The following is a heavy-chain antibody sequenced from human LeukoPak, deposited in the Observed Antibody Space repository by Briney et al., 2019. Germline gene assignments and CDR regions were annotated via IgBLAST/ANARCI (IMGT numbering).Heavy chain of an antibody. D-gene: IGHD2-2*02. Sequence: GASVKVSCKASGYTFTGYYMHWVRQAPGQGLEWMGWINPNSGGTNYAQKFQGRVTMTRDTSISTAYMELSRLRSDDTAVYYCARAHPLGYCSSTSCYRTYYYGMDVWGQGTTVTVSS. CDR1: GYTFTGYY. CDR3: ARAHPLGYCSSTSCYRTYYYGMDV. V-gene: IGHV1-2*02. J-gene: IGHJ6*02. CDR2: INPNSGGT.